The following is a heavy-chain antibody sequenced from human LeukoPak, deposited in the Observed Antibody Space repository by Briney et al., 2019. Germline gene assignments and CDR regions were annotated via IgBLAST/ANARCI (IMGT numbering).Heavy chain of an antibody. CDR3: STQRDGSPGDY. CDR1: GLTFSSNW. CDR2: INSDGSST. V-gene: IGHV3-74*01. Sequence: GGSLRRSCATSGLTFSSNWMHWVRQAPGRGLVWVSRINSDGSSTIYADSVKGRFTISRDNAKNTLYLQMNSLRAEDTAVYYCSTQRDGSPGDYWGQGALATVSS. J-gene: IGHJ4*02.